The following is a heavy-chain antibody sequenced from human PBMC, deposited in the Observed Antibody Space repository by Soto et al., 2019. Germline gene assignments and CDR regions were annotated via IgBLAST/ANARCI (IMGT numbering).Heavy chain of an antibody. CDR3: ARGPMGGIVVLPGAFDI. Sequence: QVQLVQSGAEVKKPGASVKVSCKASGYTFTSYYMHWVRQAPGQGLEWMGIINPSGGSTSYAQKFQGRVTMNRDTSTSTVYMELSSLRSEDTAVYYCARGPMGGIVVLPGAFDIWGQGTMVTVSS. D-gene: IGHD2-15*01. J-gene: IGHJ3*02. V-gene: IGHV1-46*01. CDR1: GYTFTSYY. CDR2: INPSGGST.